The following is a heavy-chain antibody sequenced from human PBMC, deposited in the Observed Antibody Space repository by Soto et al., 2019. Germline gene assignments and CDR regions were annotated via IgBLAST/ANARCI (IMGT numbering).Heavy chain of an antibody. J-gene: IGHJ2*01. V-gene: IGHV3-7*03. Sequence: GGSLRLSCVGSGFRFSDYALNWFRQAPGQGLEWEANINRRGSPAIVDASVRGRFSTCKDNTRNSFYLNMDSLRVGEMARYCCVSGTPIAGLDMGGRGTSVTVFS. CDR2: INRRGSPA. D-gene: IGHD1-1*01. CDR1: GFRFSDYA. CDR3: VSGTPIAGLDM.